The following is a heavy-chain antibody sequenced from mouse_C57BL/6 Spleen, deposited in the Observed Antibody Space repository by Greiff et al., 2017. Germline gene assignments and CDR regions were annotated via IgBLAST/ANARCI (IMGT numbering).Heavy chain of an antibody. J-gene: IGHJ2*01. D-gene: IGHD2-2*01. CDR2: IYPRSGNT. Sequence: VQGVESGAELARPGASVKLSCKASGYTFTSYGISWVKQRTGQGLEWIGEIYPRSGNTYYNEKFKGKATLTADKSSSTAYMELRSLTSEDSAVYFCARRDYGYDVGDFDYWGQGTTLTVSS. V-gene: IGHV1-81*01. CDR1: GYTFTSYG. CDR3: ARRDYGYDVGDFDY.